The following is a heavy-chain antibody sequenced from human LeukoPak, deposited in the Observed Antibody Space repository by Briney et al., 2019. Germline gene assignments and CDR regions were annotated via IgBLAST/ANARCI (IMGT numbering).Heavy chain of an antibody. CDR3: ARDEGGTGMDV. D-gene: IGHD2-15*01. V-gene: IGHV3-21*01. CDR1: GFTFSSYS. J-gene: IGHJ6*04. CDR2: ISSSSSYI. Sequence: GGSLRLSCAASGFTFSSYSMHWVRQAPGKGLEWVSSISSSSSYIYYADSVKGRFTISRDNAKNSLYLQMNSLRAEDTAVYYCARDEGGTGMDVWGKGTTVTVSS.